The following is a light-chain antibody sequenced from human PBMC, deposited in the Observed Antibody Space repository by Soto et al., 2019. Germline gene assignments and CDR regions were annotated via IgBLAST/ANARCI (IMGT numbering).Light chain of an antibody. J-gene: IGKJ1*01. CDR3: QQYNNWPTA. CDR1: QSVSGN. Sequence: EIVMAQSPATLSVSPGERATLSCRASQSVSGNLAWYQQKPGQAPRLLIYGASTRATGIPARFSGSGSGTEFTLTISSLQSEDFAVYYCQQYNNWPTAFGQGTKVEIK. V-gene: IGKV3-15*01. CDR2: GAS.